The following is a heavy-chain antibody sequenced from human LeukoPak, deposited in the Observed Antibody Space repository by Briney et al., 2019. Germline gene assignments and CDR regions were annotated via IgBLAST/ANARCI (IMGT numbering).Heavy chain of an antibody. J-gene: IGHJ4*02. D-gene: IGHD5-24*01. V-gene: IGHV1-46*01. Sequence: GVSVKVSCKASGYTFTSYYMHWVRQAPGQGLEWMGIINPSGGSTSYAQKFQGRVTMTRDMSTSTVYMELSSLRSEDTAVYYCARSVEMATMVGYWGQGTLVTVSS. CDR3: ARSVEMATMVGY. CDR2: INPSGGST. CDR1: GYTFTSYY.